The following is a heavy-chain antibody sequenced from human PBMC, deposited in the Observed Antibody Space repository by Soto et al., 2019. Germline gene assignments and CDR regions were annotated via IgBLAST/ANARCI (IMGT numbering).Heavy chain of an antibody. CDR3: ASSENYYDSSGYYYTYWYFDL. CDR2: IIPIFGTA. D-gene: IGHD3-22*01. CDR1: GGTFSSYA. J-gene: IGHJ2*01. V-gene: IGHV1-69*01. Sequence: QVQLVQSGAEVKKPGSSVKVSCKASGGTFSSYAISWVRQAPGQGLEWMGGIIPIFGTANYAQKFQGRVTIPADESTSTAYMELSSLRSEDTAVYYCASSENYYDSSGYYYTYWYFDLWGRGTLVTVSS.